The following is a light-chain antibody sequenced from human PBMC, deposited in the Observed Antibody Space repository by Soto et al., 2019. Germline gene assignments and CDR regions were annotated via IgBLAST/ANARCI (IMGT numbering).Light chain of an antibody. CDR2: DAS. V-gene: IGKV3D-20*01. Sequence: EIVLTQSPATLSLSPGERATLSCGASHSVSSNYVAWYQQKPGLAPRLLIYDASTSATGVPDSFSSSGSGPDFTLSISRLEPEDFAVYYCQQYGRPPLTFGGGTKLEIK. CDR3: QQYGRPPLT. CDR1: HSVSSNY. J-gene: IGKJ4*01.